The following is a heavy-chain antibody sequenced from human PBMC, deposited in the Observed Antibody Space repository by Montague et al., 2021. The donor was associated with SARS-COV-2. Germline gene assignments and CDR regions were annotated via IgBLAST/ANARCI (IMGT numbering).Heavy chain of an antibody. J-gene: IGHJ4*02. V-gene: IGHV4-59*08. CDR2: VLYNKGT. CDR3: LRHPHYDGLYGPPDF. D-gene: IGHD3-16*01. CDR1: GVSVTDYY. Sequence: SETLSLTCTVSGVSVTDYYWSWIRQPPGKGLEWVGDVLYNKGTNFNPSLKSRVAISVDTSKNQFSLRLTSVTAADTAFYYCLRHPHYDGLYGPPDFWGQGTLVTVSS.